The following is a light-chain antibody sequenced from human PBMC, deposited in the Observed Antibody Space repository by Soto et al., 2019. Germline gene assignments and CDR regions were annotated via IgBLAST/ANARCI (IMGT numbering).Light chain of an antibody. CDR3: SSWTSSSSYV. J-gene: IGLJ1*01. CDR1: SSDVGGYNS. CDR2: DVS. Sequence: QSVLTQPASVSGSPGQSIAISCTGTSSDVGGYNSVSWYQQYPGKAPKLMIHDVSNRPSGVSDRFSGSKSGNTASLTISGLQAEDEADYYCSSWTSSSSYVFGSGNKAPS. V-gene: IGLV2-14*01.